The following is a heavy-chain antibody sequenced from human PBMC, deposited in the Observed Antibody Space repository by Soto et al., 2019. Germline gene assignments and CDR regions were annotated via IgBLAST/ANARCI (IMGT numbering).Heavy chain of an antibody. CDR1: GFTFSSYA. D-gene: IGHD6-6*01. Sequence: GGSLRLSCAASGFTFSSYAMSWVRQAPGKGLEWVSAISGSGGSTYYADSVKGRFTISRDNSKNTLYLQMNSLRAEDTAVYYCAKGEYSSSYPGYYYYMDVWGKGTTVTVSS. CDR2: ISGSGGST. J-gene: IGHJ6*03. V-gene: IGHV3-23*01. CDR3: AKGEYSSSYPGYYYYMDV.